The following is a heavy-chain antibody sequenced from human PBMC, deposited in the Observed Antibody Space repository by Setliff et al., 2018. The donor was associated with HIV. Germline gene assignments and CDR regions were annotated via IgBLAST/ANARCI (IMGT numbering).Heavy chain of an antibody. D-gene: IGHD2-2*01. J-gene: IGHJ3*02. CDR2: IYTSGST. CDR3: ARVPVCSSTSCLHVNAFDI. CDR1: GGSISSYY. V-gene: IGHV4-4*07. Sequence: SETLSLTCTVSGGSISSYYWSWIRQPAGKGLEWIGRIYTSGSTNYNHSLKSRVTMSVDTSKNQFSRKLSSVTAADPAVYYCARVPVCSSTSCLHVNAFDIWGQGTMVTVS.